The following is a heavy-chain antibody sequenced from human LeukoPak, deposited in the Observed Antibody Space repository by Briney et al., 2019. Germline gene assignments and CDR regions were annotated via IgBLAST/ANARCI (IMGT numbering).Heavy chain of an antibody. J-gene: IGHJ5*02. D-gene: IGHD1-26*01. Sequence: ASVKVSCKASGYTFTGYWMHWVRQAPGQGLEWMGWIKPDSGGTNYQENFQGRVTMTRDTSINTAYMELSRLSSDDTAVYYCARAVREWEPGGDPWGQGTLVTVSS. CDR2: IKPDSGGT. CDR1: GYTFTGYW. CDR3: ARAVREWEPGGDP. V-gene: IGHV1-2*02.